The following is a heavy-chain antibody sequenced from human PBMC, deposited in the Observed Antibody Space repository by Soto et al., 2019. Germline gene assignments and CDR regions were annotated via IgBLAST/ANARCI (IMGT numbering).Heavy chain of an antibody. CDR3: AKDDYGGTYGSYSGVDV. CDR2: ISYDGSNK. V-gene: IGHV3-30*18. J-gene: IGHJ6*02. D-gene: IGHD4-17*01. Sequence: QVQLVESGGDVVQPGRSLSLSCAASGFTFSSYGMQWVRQAPGRGLEWVAVISYDGSNKYYADSVKGRFTISRDNAKNTLYLQMNSLRAEDAAVYYCAKDDYGGTYGSYSGVDVWGQGNTVTVS. CDR1: GFTFSSYG.